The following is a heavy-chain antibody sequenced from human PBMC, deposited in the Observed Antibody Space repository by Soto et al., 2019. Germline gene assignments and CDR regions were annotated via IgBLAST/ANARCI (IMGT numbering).Heavy chain of an antibody. CDR1: GFTFSSYW. V-gene: IGHV3-74*01. CDR3: ARGRGYSYDYFDY. Sequence: GGSLRLSCAASGFTFSSYWMHWVRQAPGKGLVWVSRINSDGSSTSYADSVKGRFTISRDNAKNTLYLQMNSLRAEDTAVYYCARGRGYSYDYFDYWGQGTLVTVSS. CDR2: INSDGSST. D-gene: IGHD5-18*01. J-gene: IGHJ4*02.